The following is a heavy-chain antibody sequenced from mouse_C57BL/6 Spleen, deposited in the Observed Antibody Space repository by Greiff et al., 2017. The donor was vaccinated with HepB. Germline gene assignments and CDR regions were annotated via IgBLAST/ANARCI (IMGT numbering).Heavy chain of an antibody. CDR1: GYAFSSSW. Sequence: VKLMESGPELVKPGASVKISCKASGYAFSSSWMNWVKQRPGKGLEWIGRIYPGDGDTNYNGKFKGKATLTADKSSSTAYMQLSSLTSEDSAVYFCARSPYYGSSYGFAYWGQGTLVTVSA. V-gene: IGHV1-82*01. CDR2: IYPGDGDT. CDR3: ARSPYYGSSYGFAY. J-gene: IGHJ3*01. D-gene: IGHD1-1*01.